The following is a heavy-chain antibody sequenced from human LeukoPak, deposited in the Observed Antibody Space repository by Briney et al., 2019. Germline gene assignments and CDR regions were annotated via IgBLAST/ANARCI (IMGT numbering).Heavy chain of an antibody. D-gene: IGHD3-10*01. V-gene: IGHV4-61*01. CDR3: ARRGLDPRAFDI. CDR1: AVSVSSTSSY. Sequence: SETLSLTCSVSAVSVSSTSSYWSWLRQPPGKGLVWIGYLSYSGRTNYSPSLESRVTISVDTSKNQFSLKLSSVTAADTAVYCCARRGLDPRAFDIWGQGTMVTVSS. CDR2: LSYSGRT. J-gene: IGHJ3*02.